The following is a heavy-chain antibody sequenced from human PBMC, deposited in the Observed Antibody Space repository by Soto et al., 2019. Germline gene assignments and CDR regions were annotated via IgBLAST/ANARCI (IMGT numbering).Heavy chain of an antibody. V-gene: IGHV4-59*01. CDR2: IYYSGST. Sequence: PSETLSLTCTVSGGSISSYYWSWIGQPPGKGLEWIGYIYYSGSTNYNPSLKSRVTISVDTSKNQFSLKLSSVTAAYTAVYYCSNLRCADYGEIYDPWSQRSLVTVSS. CDR1: GGSISSYY. J-gene: IGHJ5*02. CDR3: SNLRCADYGEIYDP. D-gene: IGHD4-17*01.